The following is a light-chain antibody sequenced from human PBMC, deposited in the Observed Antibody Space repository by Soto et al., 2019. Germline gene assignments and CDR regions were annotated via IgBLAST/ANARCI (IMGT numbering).Light chain of an antibody. CDR3: GSFTTSRIWV. V-gene: IGLV2-14*01. CDR1: SSDFGADKY. CDR2: GVN. J-gene: IGLJ3*02. Sequence: QAVVTQPASVSGSPGQSITVSCTGSSSDFGADKYVSWYQQQPGKGPNLLIYGVNSRPSGISNRFSGSKSGNTASLTISGLQVEDEAEYFCGSFTTSRIWVFGGGTKLTVL.